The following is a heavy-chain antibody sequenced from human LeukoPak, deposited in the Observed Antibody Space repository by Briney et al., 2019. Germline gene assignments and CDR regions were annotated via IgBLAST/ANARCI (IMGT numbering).Heavy chain of an antibody. Sequence: GGSLRLSCAASGFTFSSYSMNWVRQAPGKGLEWVSSISSSSSYIYYADSVKGRFTISRDNAKNSLYLQMNSLRAEDTAVYYCARDSFGYSYGHNWFDPWGQGTLVTVSS. V-gene: IGHV3-21*01. J-gene: IGHJ5*02. CDR3: ARDSFGYSYGHNWFDP. D-gene: IGHD5-18*01. CDR1: GFTFSSYS. CDR2: ISSSSSYI.